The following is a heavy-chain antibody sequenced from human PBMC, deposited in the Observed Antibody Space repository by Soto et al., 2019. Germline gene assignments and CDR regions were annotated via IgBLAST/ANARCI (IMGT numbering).Heavy chain of an antibody. D-gene: IGHD6-19*01. V-gene: IGHV5-51*01. CDR2: IYPGDSDT. CDR1: GYSFTSNW. J-gene: IGHJ3*02. Sequence: GESLKISCKGSGYSFTSNWIGWVRQMPGKGLEWMGIIYPGDSDTRYSPPFQGQVTISADKSISTAYLQWSSLKASDTAMYYCARRLVGGNLMDTFDIWGQGTMVTVSS. CDR3: ARRLVGGNLMDTFDI.